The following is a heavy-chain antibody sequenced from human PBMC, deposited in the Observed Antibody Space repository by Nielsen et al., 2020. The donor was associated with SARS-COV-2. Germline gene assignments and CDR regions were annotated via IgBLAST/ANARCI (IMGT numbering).Heavy chain of an antibody. CDR2: IKQDGSEK. Sequence: GGSLRLSCAASGFTFSSYWMSWVRQAPGKGLEWVANIKQDGSEKYYVDSVKGRFTISRDNAKNSLYLQMNSLRAEDTAVYYCARVNGVGPYYYYYYMDVWGKGTTVTVSS. CDR1: GFTFSSYW. CDR3: ARVNGVGPYYYYYYMDV. D-gene: IGHD2-8*01. V-gene: IGHV3-7*01. J-gene: IGHJ6*03.